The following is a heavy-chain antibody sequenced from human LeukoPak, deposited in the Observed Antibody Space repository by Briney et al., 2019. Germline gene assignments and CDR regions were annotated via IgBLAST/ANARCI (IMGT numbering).Heavy chain of an antibody. J-gene: IGHJ4*02. V-gene: IGHV1-46*01. D-gene: IGHD6-19*01. CDR3: ARAAAVAGPPFDY. CDR1: GYTFTSYY. Sequence: ASVKVSCKASGYTFTSYYMHWVRQAPGQGLEWMRIVNPGGGSTSYAQKFQGRVTMTRDMSTSTVYMELSSLRSEDTAVYYCARAAAVAGPPFDYWGQGTLVTVSS. CDR2: VNPGGGST.